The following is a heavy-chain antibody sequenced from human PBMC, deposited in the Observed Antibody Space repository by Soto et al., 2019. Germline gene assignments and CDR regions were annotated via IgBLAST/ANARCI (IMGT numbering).Heavy chain of an antibody. J-gene: IGHJ6*02. V-gene: IGHV3-30-3*01. CDR2: ISYDGSNK. Sequence: QVQLVESGGGVVQPGRSLRLSCAASGFTFSSYAMHWVRQAPGKGLEWVAVISYDGSNKYYADSVKGRFTISRDNSKNTLYLQMNSLRAEDTAVYYCARDYVDYVFDDPIYYGMDVWGQGTTVTVSS. D-gene: IGHD4-17*01. CDR1: GFTFSSYA. CDR3: ARDYVDYVFDDPIYYGMDV.